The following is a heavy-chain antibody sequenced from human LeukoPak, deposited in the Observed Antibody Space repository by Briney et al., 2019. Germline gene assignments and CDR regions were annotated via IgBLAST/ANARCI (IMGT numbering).Heavy chain of an antibody. CDR2: IYHSGST. D-gene: IGHD6-19*01. J-gene: IGHJ4*02. V-gene: IGHV4-30-2*01. CDR3: ASNSRSNIAVAGPVDY. CDR1: GGSISSGGYY. Sequence: SETLSLTCTVSGGSISSGGYYWSWIRQPPGKGLEWIGYIYHSGSTYYNPSLKSRVTISVDRSKNQFSLKLSSVTAADTAVYYCASNSRSNIAVAGPVDYWGQGTLVTVSS.